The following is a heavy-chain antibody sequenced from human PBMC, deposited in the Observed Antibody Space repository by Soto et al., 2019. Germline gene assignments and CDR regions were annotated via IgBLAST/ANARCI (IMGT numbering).Heavy chain of an antibody. CDR3: ARQGGHGWRHYCYYGMDV. D-gene: IGHD6-19*01. V-gene: IGHV5-51*01. CDR2: IYPGDSDT. J-gene: IGHJ6*02. Sequence: GESLKISCKGSGYSFTSYWIGWVRQMPGKGLEWMGIIYPGDSDTRYSPSFQGQVTISADKSISTAYLQWSSLKASDTAMYYCARQGGHGWRHYCYYGMDVWGQGTTVTVSS. CDR1: GYSFTSYW.